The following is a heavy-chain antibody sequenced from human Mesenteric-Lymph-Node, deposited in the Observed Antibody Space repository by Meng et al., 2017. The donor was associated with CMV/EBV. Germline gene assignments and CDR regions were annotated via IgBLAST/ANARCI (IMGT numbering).Heavy chain of an antibody. CDR3: ARVNSRSYYYGLDV. D-gene: IGHD6-13*01. V-gene: IGHV4-59*01. CDR2: IYYSGST. Sequence: GSLRLSCTVSGYFISNGYYWCWIQQPPGKGLEWIWYIYYSGSTNYNPSLKSRVTISVDTSKNQFSLKLSSVTAADTAVYYCARVNSRSYYYGLDVWGQGTTVTVSS. CDR1: GYFISNGYY. J-gene: IGHJ6*02.